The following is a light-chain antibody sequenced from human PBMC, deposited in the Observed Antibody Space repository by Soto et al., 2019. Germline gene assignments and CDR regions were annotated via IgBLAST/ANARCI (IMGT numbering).Light chain of an antibody. CDR2: EVS. V-gene: IGLV2-14*01. CDR1: SSDVGGYNY. J-gene: IGLJ1*01. CDR3: SSYTSSSTLHV. Sequence: QSALTQPASVSGSPGQSITISCTGTSSDVGGYNYVSWYQQYPGKAPKLTIYEVSNRPSGVSNRFSGSKSGNTASLTLSGLKAEDEADYYRSSYTSSSTLHVXGTGTKVTF.